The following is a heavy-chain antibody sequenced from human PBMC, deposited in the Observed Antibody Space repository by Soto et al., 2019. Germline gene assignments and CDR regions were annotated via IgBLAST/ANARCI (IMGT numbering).Heavy chain of an antibody. V-gene: IGHV3-30-3*01. Sequence: QVQLVESGGGVVQPGRSLRLSCAASGFTFSDFAMHWVRQVPGKGLEWVAVISYDGNTKYHADSVKGRFSISRDDSKRTLYLQTNSLRDEDTAVYFGASVFVETSRSDGMDVWGQWTTVIVS. CDR2: ISYDGNTK. D-gene: IGHD5-18*01. CDR1: GFTFSDFA. CDR3: ASVFVETSRSDGMDV. J-gene: IGHJ6*02.